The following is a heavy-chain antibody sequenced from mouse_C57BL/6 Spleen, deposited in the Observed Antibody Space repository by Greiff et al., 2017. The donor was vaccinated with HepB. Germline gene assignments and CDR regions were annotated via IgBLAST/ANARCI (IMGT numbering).Heavy chain of an antibody. V-gene: IGHV14-3*01. CDR2: IDPANGNT. Sequence: VHVKQSVAELVRPGASVKLSCTASGFNIKNTYMHWVKQRPEQGLEWIGRIDPANGNTKYAPKFQGKATITADTSSNTAYLQLSSLTSEDTAIYYCAPIYDGYQYYFDYWGQGTTLTVSS. CDR3: APIYDGYQYYFDY. J-gene: IGHJ2*01. CDR1: GFNIKNTY. D-gene: IGHD2-3*01.